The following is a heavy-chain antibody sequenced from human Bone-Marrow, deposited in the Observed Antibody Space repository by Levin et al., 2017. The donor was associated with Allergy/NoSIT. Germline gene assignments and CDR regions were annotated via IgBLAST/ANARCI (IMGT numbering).Heavy chain of an antibody. J-gene: IGHJ4*02. V-gene: IGHV5-10-1*01. CDR2: IDPSDSYT. D-gene: IGHD4-23*01. CDR3: ASSLSRDFCIQTGNCFPIFDY. CDR1: GYSFTNYW. Sequence: NRGESLKISCKGSGYSFTNYWITWVRQMPGKGLEWMGRIDPSDSYTNYNPSFQGHVSISADRSTNTVYLQWSSLRASDTAMYYCASSLSRDFCIQTGNCFPIFDYWGQGSLVTVSS.